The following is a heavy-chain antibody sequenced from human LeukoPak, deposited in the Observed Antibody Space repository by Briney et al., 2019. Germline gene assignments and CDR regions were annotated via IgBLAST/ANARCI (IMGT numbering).Heavy chain of an antibody. CDR2: IYHSGST. CDR3: ARDLITMTAAFDI. J-gene: IGHJ3*02. Sequence: PSETLSLTCSVSGYSISSGFYWGWIRQPPGKGLEWIGSIYHSGSTNYNPSLKSRVTISVDTSKNQVSLKLSSVTAADTAVYYCARDLITMTAAFDIWGQGTMVTVSS. CDR1: GYSISSGFY. D-gene: IGHD3-22*01. V-gene: IGHV4-38-2*02.